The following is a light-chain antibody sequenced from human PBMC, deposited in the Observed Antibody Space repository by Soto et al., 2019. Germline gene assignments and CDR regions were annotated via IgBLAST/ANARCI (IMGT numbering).Light chain of an antibody. CDR1: QSVPRSY. J-gene: IGKJ4*01. Sequence: EIVLTQSPCTLSLSPGERASLSCRASQSVPRSYLAWYQQKPGQAPRLLIYDASSRATGIPDRFSGGGSGTDFTLTISRLEPEDFAVYYCQQFSSFPLTFGGGTKVDIK. CDR3: QQFSSFPLT. V-gene: IGKV3-20*01. CDR2: DAS.